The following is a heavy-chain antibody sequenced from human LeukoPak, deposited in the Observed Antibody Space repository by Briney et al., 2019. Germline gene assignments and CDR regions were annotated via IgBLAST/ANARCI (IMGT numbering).Heavy chain of an antibody. CDR3: AHRRDYYGSGSYYPGDRDFDY. CDR1: GGSISSYYW. J-gene: IGHJ4*02. CDR2: IYWNDDK. V-gene: IGHV2-5*01. D-gene: IGHD3-10*01. Sequence: TLSLTCTVSGGSISSYYWSWIRQPPGKALEWLALIYWNDDKRYSPSLKSRLTITKDTSKNQVVLTMTNMDPVDTATYYCAHRRDYYGSGSYYPGDRDFDYWGQGTLVTVSS.